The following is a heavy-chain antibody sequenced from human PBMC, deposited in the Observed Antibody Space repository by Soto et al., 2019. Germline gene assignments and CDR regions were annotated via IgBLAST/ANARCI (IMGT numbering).Heavy chain of an antibody. CDR3: ARTHDI. Sequence: QLQLQESGSGLVKPSQTLSLTCAVSGGSISSGGYSWSWIRQPPGKGLEWIGYIYHSGSTYYNPALKSRVTISVDRSADQCSMKLSSVTAADTAVYYCARTHDIWGQGTMVTVSS. V-gene: IGHV4-30-2*01. CDR1: GGSISSGGYS. J-gene: IGHJ3*02. CDR2: IYHSGST.